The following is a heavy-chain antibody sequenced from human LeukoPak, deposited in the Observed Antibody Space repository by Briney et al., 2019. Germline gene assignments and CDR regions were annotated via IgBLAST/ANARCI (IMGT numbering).Heavy chain of an antibody. D-gene: IGHD1-1*01. CDR3: AGDKETTGNGRPNWFDP. Sequence: SETLSLTCAVSGYSLSSGYYWGWIRQRPGKGLQWIESIFQRGYSYYNPSLKSRVTISVDTSRNQFSLELSSVTAADTAVYYCAGDKETTGNGRPNWFDPWGQGTLVTVSS. J-gene: IGHJ5*02. CDR2: IFQRGYS. V-gene: IGHV4-38-2*01. CDR1: GYSLSSGYY.